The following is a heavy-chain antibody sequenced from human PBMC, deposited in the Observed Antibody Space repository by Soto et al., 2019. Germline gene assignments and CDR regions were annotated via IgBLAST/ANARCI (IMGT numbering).Heavy chain of an antibody. D-gene: IGHD6-6*01. V-gene: IGHV1-18*04. CDR1: GYTFTSYG. J-gene: IGHJ5*02. CDR3: ASGIAARPEGCFDP. CDR2: ISAYNGNT. Sequence: ASVKVSCKASGYTFTSYGISWVRQAPGQGLEWMGWISAYNGNTNYAQKLQGRVTMTTDTSTSTAYMELRSLRSDDTAVYYCASGIAARPEGCFDPWGQGTLVTVSS.